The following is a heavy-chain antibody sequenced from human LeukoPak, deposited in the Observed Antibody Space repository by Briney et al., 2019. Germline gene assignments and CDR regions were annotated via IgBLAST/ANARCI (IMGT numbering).Heavy chain of an antibody. CDR3: AREREEYDFWSGYYNWNYFDY. CDR1: GGSISSSSYY. CDR2: IYYSGST. J-gene: IGHJ4*02. V-gene: IGHV4-39*07. Sequence: SETLSLTCTVSGGSISSSSYYWGWIRQPPGKGLEWIGSIYYSGSTYYNPSLKSRVTISVDTSKNQFSLKLSSVTTADTAVYYCAREREEYDFWSGYYNWNYFDYWGQGTLVTVSS. D-gene: IGHD3-3*01.